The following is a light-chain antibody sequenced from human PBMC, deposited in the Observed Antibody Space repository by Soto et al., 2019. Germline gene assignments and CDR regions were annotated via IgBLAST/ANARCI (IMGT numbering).Light chain of an antibody. CDR2: DVS. V-gene: IGLV2-14*01. Sequence: QSALTQPASVSGSPGQSITISCTGTSSDVGGYNYVSWYQQHPGKAPKLMIYDVSNRPSGVSNRFSGSKSGNTASLTISGLQAEDEADYYCSSYTSSREVFGTGTKLNVL. CDR3: SSYTSSREV. J-gene: IGLJ1*01. CDR1: SSDVGGYNY.